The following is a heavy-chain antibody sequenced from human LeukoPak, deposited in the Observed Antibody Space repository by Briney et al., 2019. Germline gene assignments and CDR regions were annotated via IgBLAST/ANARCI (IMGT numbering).Heavy chain of an antibody. V-gene: IGHV4-59*01. D-gene: IGHD5-18*01. Sequence: SETLSLTCTVSGGSISSYYWSWIRQPPGKGLEWIGYIYYSGSTNYNPSLKSRVTISVDTSNSQFSLELSSVTAADTAVYYCARGWDTGYSYYGMDVWGQGTTVTVSS. CDR1: GGSISSYY. CDR2: IYYSGST. J-gene: IGHJ6*02. CDR3: ARGWDTGYSYYGMDV.